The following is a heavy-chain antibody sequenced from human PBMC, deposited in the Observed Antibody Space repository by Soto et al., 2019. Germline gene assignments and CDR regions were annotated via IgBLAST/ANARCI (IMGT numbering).Heavy chain of an antibody. CDR1: GGSISSGDYY. CDR2: IYYSGST. Sequence: PSETLSLTCTVSGGSISSGDYYWSWIRQPPGKGLEWIGYIYYSGSTYYNPSPKSRVTISVDTSKNQFSLKLSSVTAADTAVYYCARVTQGDAFDIWGQGTMVTVSS. CDR3: ARVTQGDAFDI. J-gene: IGHJ3*02. V-gene: IGHV4-30-4*01.